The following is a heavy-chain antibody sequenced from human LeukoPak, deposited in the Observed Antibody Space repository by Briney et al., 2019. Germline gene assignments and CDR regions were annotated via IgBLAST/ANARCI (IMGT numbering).Heavy chain of an antibody. CDR1: GFTFSSYS. V-gene: IGHV3-48*04. CDR3: ARDAIAAAGYFDY. J-gene: IGHJ4*02. CDR2: ISSSSSTI. Sequence: PGGSLRLSCAASGFTFSSYSMNWVRQAPGKGLEWVSYISSSSSTIYYADSVKGRFTISRDNAKNSLYLQMNSLRAEDTAVYYCARDAIAAAGYFDYWGQGTLVTVSS. D-gene: IGHD6-13*01.